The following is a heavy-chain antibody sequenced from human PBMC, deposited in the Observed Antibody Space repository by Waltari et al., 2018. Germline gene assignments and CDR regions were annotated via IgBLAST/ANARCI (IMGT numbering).Heavy chain of an antibody. Sequence: QIQLVQSGAEVKEPGASVRVSCKASGYTFRNYYVHWVRQAPGQGLEWMGIINPSDRTTYFAQKFQGRVAMTRDTSTSTVYMDLTSLRSEDTAVYYCARVDFRTTSGDYWGQGTLVTVSS. CDR3: ARVDFRTTSGDY. CDR2: INPSDRTT. D-gene: IGHD2-2*01. J-gene: IGHJ4*02. CDR1: GYTFRNYY. V-gene: IGHV1-46*01.